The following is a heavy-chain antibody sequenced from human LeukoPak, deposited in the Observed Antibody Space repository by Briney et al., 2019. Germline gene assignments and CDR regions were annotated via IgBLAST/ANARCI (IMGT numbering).Heavy chain of an antibody. V-gene: IGHV3-7*01. D-gene: IGHD6-19*01. Sequence: GGSLRLSCAASGFTFSTYWMSWVRQAPGKGLEWVANIKQDGSETYYVDSVKGRFTISRDNAKNSLYLQMSSLRADDTAVYYCARTYYGVAVACDYWGQGTLVTASS. CDR3: ARTYYGVAVACDY. J-gene: IGHJ4*02. CDR2: IKQDGSET. CDR1: GFTFSTYW.